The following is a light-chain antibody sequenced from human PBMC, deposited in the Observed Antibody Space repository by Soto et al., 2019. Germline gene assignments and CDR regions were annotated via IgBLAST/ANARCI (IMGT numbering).Light chain of an antibody. CDR3: SSYAGSKNF. CDR1: SSDVGGYHY. Sequence: QSALTQPPSASGSPGQSVTISCTGTSSDVGGYHYVSWYQQRPGKAPRLMIYEVSKRPSGVPDRFSGSKSGNTASLTVSGLQAEDEADYYCSSYAGSKNFFGGGTKLTVL. CDR2: EVS. J-gene: IGLJ2*01. V-gene: IGLV2-8*01.